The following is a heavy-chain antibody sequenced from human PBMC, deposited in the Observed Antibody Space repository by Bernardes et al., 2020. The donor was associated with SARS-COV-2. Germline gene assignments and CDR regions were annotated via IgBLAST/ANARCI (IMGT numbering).Heavy chain of an antibody. J-gene: IGHJ6*04. CDR1: GGSISTYY. Sequence: SETLSLTCSVSGGSISTYYWSWIRQPAGKGLAWIGRMSASGSSNHNPSLRSRITMSVDTPQNQISLELSSVTAADTAVYYCAREGGTSGRGMDVWGKGTTVTVSS. CDR3: AREGGTSGRGMDV. CDR2: MSASGSS. D-gene: IGHD3-10*01. V-gene: IGHV4-4*07.